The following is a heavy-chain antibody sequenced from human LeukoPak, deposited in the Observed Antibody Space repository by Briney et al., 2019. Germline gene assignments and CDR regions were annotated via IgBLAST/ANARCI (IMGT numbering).Heavy chain of an antibody. V-gene: IGHV4-30-4*01. Sequence: SETLSLTCTVSGASISSDDYYWSWIRQPPGKGLKWIAYTHYSGSSFYNPSLKSRITISVDTSKNQFSLRLSSATAADTAVYYCAREGRDFWSSSRGWFDPWGQGTLVTVSS. CDR3: AREGRDFWSSSRGWFDP. CDR1: GASISSDDYY. D-gene: IGHD3-3*01. J-gene: IGHJ5*02. CDR2: THYSGSS.